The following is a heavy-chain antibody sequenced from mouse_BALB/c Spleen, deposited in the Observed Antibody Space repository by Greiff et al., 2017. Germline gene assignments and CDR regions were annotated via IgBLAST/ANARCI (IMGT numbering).Heavy chain of an antibody. CDR3: GRGDYGSSYEGAMDY. V-gene: IGHV1-37*01. J-gene: IGHJ4*01. CDR2: INPYNGDT. CDR1: GYSFTGYF. D-gene: IGHD1-1*01. Sequence: VQLQQSGPELVKPGASVKISCKASGYSFTGYFMNWVKQSHGKSLEWIGRINPYNGDTFYNQKFKGQATLTVDKSSSTAHMELLSLTSEDSAVYYCGRGDYGSSYEGAMDYWGQGTSVTVSS.